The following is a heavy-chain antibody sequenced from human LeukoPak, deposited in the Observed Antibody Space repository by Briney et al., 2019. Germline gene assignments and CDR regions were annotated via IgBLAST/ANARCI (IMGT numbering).Heavy chain of an antibody. CDR2: ISYDGSNK. CDR3: ATNSGSWSYYYMDV. V-gene: IGHV3-30-3*01. Sequence: GGSLRLSCAASGFTFSSYAMHWVRQAPGKGLEWVAVISYDGSNKYYADSVKGRFTISRDNSKNTLYLQMNSLRAEDTAVYYCATNSGSWSYYYMDVWGKGTTVTVSS. D-gene: IGHD1-26*01. J-gene: IGHJ6*03. CDR1: GFTFSSYA.